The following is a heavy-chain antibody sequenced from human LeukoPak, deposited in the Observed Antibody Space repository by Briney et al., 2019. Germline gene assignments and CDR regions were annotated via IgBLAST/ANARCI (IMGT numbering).Heavy chain of an antibody. CDR2: ISNSSSYK. J-gene: IGHJ5*02. CDR3: ARAPYYGSGSEGLCDP. V-gene: IGHV3-21*01. CDR1: GFTFSSYS. Sequence: PGGSLRLSCAASGFTFSSYSLNWVRQPPGKGLEGVSSISNSSSYKYYADSVKGRFTISRDNAQNSLYLQMNSLRAEDTALYYCARAPYYGSGSEGLCDPWGQGTLVTV. D-gene: IGHD3-10*01.